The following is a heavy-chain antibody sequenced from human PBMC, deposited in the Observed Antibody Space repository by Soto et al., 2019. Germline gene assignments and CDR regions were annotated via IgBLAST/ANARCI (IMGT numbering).Heavy chain of an antibody. CDR3: ARGAQTVVYYYYGTDV. CDR1: GGSISSGDYY. Sequence: QVQLQESGPGLVKPSQTLSLTCTVSGGSISSGDYYWSWIRQPPGKGLEWIGYIYYSGSTYYNPSLKSRVTISVDTSKNQFSLKLSSVTAADTAVYYCARGAQTVVYYYYGTDVWGQGTTVTVSS. V-gene: IGHV4-30-4*01. CDR2: IYYSGST. D-gene: IGHD1-1*01. J-gene: IGHJ6*02.